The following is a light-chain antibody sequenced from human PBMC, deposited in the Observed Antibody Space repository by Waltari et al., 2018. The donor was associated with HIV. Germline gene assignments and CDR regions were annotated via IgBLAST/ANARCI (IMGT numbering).Light chain of an antibody. CDR3: CSYAGRSIYV. CDR1: SSDIWTYEL. Sequence: QPALTQPASVSGSPGQSITLSCSGTSSDIWTYELVSCYQQHPGKAPKVIVYEVTKRPSGTSDRFSGSKSGNTASLTISGLQAEDEADYYCCSYAGRSIYVFGTGTTVTVL. CDR2: EVT. V-gene: IGLV2-23*02. J-gene: IGLJ1*01.